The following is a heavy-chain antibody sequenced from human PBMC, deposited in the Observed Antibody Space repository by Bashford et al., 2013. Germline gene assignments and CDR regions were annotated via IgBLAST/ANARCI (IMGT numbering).Heavy chain of an antibody. V-gene: IGHV3-23*01. CDR3: AKDRDDYGDPECFDI. CDR2: ISGSSGST. Sequence: GSLRLSCAASKFIFDNFAMSWVRQAPGKGLEWVSAISGSSGSTYYADSVKGRFTISRDNSKDTLYLQMNSLRAEDTAVYYCAKDRDDYGDPECFDIWGLGTMVTVSS. D-gene: IGHD4-17*01. CDR1: KFIFDNFA. J-gene: IGHJ3*02.